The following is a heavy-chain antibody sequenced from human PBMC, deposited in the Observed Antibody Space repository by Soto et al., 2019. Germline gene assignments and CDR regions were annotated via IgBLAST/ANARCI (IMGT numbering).Heavy chain of an antibody. CDR3: ARRGRGGYYYDSSLY. Sequence: SETLSLTCTVSGGSISSSSYYWGWIRQPPGKGLEWIGSIYYSGSTYYNPSLKSRVTISVDTSKNQFSLKLSSVTAADTAVYYCARRGRGGYYYDSSLYWGQGTLVTVSS. CDR2: IYYSGST. V-gene: IGHV4-39*01. J-gene: IGHJ4*02. D-gene: IGHD3-22*01. CDR1: GGSISSSSYY.